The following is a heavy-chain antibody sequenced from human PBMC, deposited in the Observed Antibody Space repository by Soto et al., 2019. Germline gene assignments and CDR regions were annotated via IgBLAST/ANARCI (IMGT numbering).Heavy chain of an antibody. J-gene: IGHJ6*02. CDR3: ARALQHGYDNSGYVNYYYGMDV. D-gene: IGHD3-22*01. CDR1: GGSISSHY. CDR2: IYPSGST. V-gene: IGHV4-4*07. Sequence: SETLSLTCTISGGSISSHYWSWIRQPAGKGLEWIGRIYPSGSTNFNPSLKSRVIMSVDTSKNQFSLRLTSVTAADTAVYYCARALQHGYDNSGYVNYYYGMDVWGQGTTVTVSS.